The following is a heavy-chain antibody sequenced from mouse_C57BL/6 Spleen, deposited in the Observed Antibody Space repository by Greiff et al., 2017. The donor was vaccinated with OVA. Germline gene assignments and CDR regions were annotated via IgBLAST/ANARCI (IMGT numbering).Heavy chain of an antibody. CDR1: GFTFSDYY. V-gene: IGHV5-16*01. D-gene: IGHD1-2*01. J-gene: IGHJ3*01. CDR2: INYDGSST. CDR3: ARDTAGRFAY. Sequence: EVKLVESEGGLVQPGSSMKLSCTASGFTFSDYYMAWVRQVPEKGLEWVANINYDGSSTYYLDSLKSRFIISRDNAKNILYLQMSSLKSEDTATYYCARDTAGRFAYWGQGTLVTVSA.